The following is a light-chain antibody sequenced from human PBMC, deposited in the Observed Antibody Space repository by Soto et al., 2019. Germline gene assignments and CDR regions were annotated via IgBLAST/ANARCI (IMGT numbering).Light chain of an antibody. J-gene: IGKJ4*01. Sequence: EIVLTQSPCTLSLSPGERATLSCRASQSVSSSYLAWYQQKPGQAPRLLIYGASSRSTVIPDRFSGSGSGTDFTLTISSLEPEDFAVYYCQQYGSSPSTFGRGTKVEIK. CDR3: QQYGSSPST. CDR1: QSVSSSY. V-gene: IGKV3-20*01. CDR2: GAS.